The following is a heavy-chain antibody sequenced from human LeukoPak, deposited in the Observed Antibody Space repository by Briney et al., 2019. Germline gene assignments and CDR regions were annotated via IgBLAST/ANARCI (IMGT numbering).Heavy chain of an antibody. V-gene: IGHV3-21*01. J-gene: IGHJ6*02. CDR2: ISSSSSYI. D-gene: IGHD3-10*01. CDR3: ARDGYYGSGSYYYYYYGMDV. Sequence: PGGSLRLSCAASGFTFSSYSMNWVRQAPGKGLEWVSSISSSSSYIYYADSVKGRFTISRDNAKNSLYLQMNSLRAEDTAVYYCARDGYYGSGSYYYYYYGMDVWGQGTTVTVSS. CDR1: GFTFSSYS.